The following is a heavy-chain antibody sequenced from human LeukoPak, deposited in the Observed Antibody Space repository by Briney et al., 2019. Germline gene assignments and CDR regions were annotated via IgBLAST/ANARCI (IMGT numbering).Heavy chain of an antibody. J-gene: IGHJ4*02. V-gene: IGHV4-39*07. CDR2: IYYSGST. D-gene: IGHD3-3*01. CDR1: GGSISGSSYY. Sequence: PSETLSLTCTVSGGSISGSSYYWGWIRQPPGKGLEWIGSIYYSGSTYYNPSHKSRVTISVDTSKNQFSLKLSSVTAADTAVYYCARTDDFWSGLFDYWGQGTLVTVSS. CDR3: ARTDDFWSGLFDY.